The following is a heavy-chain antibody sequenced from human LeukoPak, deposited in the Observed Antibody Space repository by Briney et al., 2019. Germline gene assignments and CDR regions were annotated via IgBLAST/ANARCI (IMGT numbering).Heavy chain of an antibody. CDR1: GGSISSYY. V-gene: IGHV4-59*01. CDR3: ARVLGSSGWYGLGPFDY. J-gene: IGHJ4*02. Sequence: KASETLSLTCTVSGGSISSYYWSWIRQPPGKGLEWSGYIYYSGSTNYNPSLKSRVTISVDTSKNQFSLKLSSVTAADTAVYYCARVLGSSGWYGLGPFDYWGQGTLVTVSS. D-gene: IGHD6-19*01. CDR2: IYYSGST.